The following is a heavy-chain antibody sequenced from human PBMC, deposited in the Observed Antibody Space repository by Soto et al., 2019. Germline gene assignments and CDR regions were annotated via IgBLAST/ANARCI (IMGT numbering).Heavy chain of an antibody. J-gene: IGHJ4*02. CDR1: GFSLTTSGVG. D-gene: IGHD2-15*01. CDR3: ALKRWSNFDY. CDR2: IYWDDDK. Sequence: QITLKESGPTLVRPIQTLTLTCTFSGFSLTTSGVGVGWIRQPPGKALEWLAVIYWDDDKRYRPSLKSRLTITKDTSKNQVVLTVTNIDPVDTATYYCALKRWSNFDYWGQGTLVTVSS. V-gene: IGHV2-5*02.